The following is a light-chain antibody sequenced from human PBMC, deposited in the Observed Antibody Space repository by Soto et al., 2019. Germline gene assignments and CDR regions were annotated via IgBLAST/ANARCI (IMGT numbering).Light chain of an antibody. J-gene: IGKJ1*01. CDR1: QSVSNY. CDR3: QQYGGSPQT. Sequence: IVLPQSPGTLSLSPGARATLSCRASQSVSNYLAWYQQKPGQAPRHLIYGASRRATVIPDRFSGSGSGTDFTLTISRLEPEDFAVYYCQQYGGSPQTFGQGTNVEIK. CDR2: GAS. V-gene: IGKV3-20*01.